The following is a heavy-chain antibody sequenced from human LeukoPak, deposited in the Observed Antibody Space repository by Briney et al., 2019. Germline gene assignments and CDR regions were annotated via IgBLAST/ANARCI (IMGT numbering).Heavy chain of an antibody. J-gene: IGHJ4*02. CDR2: IYYSGST. CDR1: GGSISSGGYY. Sequence: SQTLSLTCTVSGGSISSGGYYWSWIRQHPGKGLEWIGYIYYSGSTYYNPSLKSRVTISVDTSKNQFSLKLSSVTAADTAVYYCARTSDTAMVTIIDYWGQGTLVTVSS. V-gene: IGHV4-31*03. CDR3: ARTSDTAMVTIIDY. D-gene: IGHD5-18*01.